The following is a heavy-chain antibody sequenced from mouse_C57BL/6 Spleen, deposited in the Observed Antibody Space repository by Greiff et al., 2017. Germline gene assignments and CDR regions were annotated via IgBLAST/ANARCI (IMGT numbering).Heavy chain of an antibody. CDR2: IYPRSGNT. D-gene: IGHD1-1*01. V-gene: IGHV1-81*01. Sequence: QVQLKESGAELARPGASVKLSCKASGYTFTSYGISWVKQRTGQGLEWIGEIYPRSGNTYYNEKFKGKATLTADKSSSTAYMELRSLTSEDFAVYFCARGDYGSSYPDYWGQGTTLTVSS. CDR1: GYTFTSYG. J-gene: IGHJ2*01. CDR3: ARGDYGSSYPDY.